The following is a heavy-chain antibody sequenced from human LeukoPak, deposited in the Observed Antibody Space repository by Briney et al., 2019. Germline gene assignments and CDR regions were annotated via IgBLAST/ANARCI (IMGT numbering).Heavy chain of an antibody. V-gene: IGHV5-51*01. CDR2: IYPHDSNV. CDR3: TRREYNDYWTAFPF. CDR1: GYIFSNYW. D-gene: IGHD2/OR15-2a*01. J-gene: IGHJ4*02. Sequence: GESLKISCKTSGYIFSNYWIAWVRQTPGKGLEWMGIIYPHDSNVKYSPSFQGHVTISVDKSVSTAYLQWNTLKASDTATYFCTRREYNDYWTAFPFWGQGTEVAASS.